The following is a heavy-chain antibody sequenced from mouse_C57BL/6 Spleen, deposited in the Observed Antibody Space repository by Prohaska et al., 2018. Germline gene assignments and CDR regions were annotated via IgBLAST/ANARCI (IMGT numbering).Heavy chain of an antibody. CDR3: ANSPLRSAMDY. V-gene: IGHV5-17*01. J-gene: IGHJ4*01. CDR1: GFTFSDYG. CDR2: ISSGSSTI. D-gene: IGHD1-1*01. Sequence: GKGLVKPGGSLKLSCAASGFTFSDYGMHWVRQAPEKGLVCVAYISSGSSTIYYADTVKGRFTISRDNAKNTLFLQMTSLRSEDTAMYYCANSPLRSAMDYWGQGTSVTVSS.